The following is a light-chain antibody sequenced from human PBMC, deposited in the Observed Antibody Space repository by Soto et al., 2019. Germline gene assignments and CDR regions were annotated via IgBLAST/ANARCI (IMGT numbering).Light chain of an antibody. Sequence: EIVLTQSPGTLSLSPGERASLSCRASQSVASAYLAWYQHKPGQAPRLLIFGSSSRATGITDRVSGSGSGKDFPRTISRLEPEDYAVYYCQQDGASRWTFGQGTKVEAK. CDR2: GSS. J-gene: IGKJ1*01. V-gene: IGKV3-20*01. CDR1: QSVASAY. CDR3: QQDGASRWT.